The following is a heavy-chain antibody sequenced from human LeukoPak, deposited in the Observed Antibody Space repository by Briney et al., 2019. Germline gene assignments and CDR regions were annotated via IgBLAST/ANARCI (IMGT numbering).Heavy chain of an antibody. CDR1: GGSISSGDYY. CDR3: AIVPIAAREALNFDY. Sequence: SETLSLTCTVSGGSISSGDYYWSWIRQPPGKGLEWIGYIYYSGSTYYNPSLKSRVTISVDTSKNQFSLKLSSVTAADTAVYYCAIVPIAAREALNFDYWGQGTLVTVSS. J-gene: IGHJ4*02. D-gene: IGHD6-13*01. CDR2: IYYSGST. V-gene: IGHV4-30-4*01.